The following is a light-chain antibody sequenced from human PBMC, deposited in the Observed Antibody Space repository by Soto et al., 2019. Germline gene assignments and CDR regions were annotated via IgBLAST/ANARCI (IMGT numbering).Light chain of an antibody. Sequence: EIVLTHSPATLSLSPGEIATLSCRASQNVANYLDWYQQKPGQAPRLLIYDASTRATVIPARFSGSGSGTEFTLTISSLQSEDFAVYYCQQYNDWPLITFGQGTRLEIK. CDR2: DAS. CDR1: QNVANY. CDR3: QQYNDWPLIT. V-gene: IGKV3-15*01. J-gene: IGKJ5*01.